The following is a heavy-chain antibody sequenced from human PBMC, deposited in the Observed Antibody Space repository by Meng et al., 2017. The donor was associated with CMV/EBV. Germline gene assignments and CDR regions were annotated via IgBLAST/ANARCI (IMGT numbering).Heavy chain of an antibody. CDR2: ISSSGSTI. J-gene: IGHJ5*02. D-gene: IGHD1-1*01. CDR3: ARSTGTVPVDP. CDR1: GFTFSSYE. Sequence: GESLKISCAASGFTFSSYEMNWVRQAPGKGLEWVSYISSSGSTIYYADSVKGRFPISRDNAKNSLYLQMNSLRAEDTAVYYCARSTGTVPVDPGGQGTPVTSPQ. V-gene: IGHV3-48*03.